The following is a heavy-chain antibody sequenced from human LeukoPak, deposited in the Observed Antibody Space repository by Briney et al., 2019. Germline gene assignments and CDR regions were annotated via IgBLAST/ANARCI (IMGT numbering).Heavy chain of an antibody. Sequence: PGRTLRLSCAASGFPFSSYGMHWVRRAPGKGLEWVARLVYDERSDYANSVEGRFSISRDNSKNTLCLDMSDLRVEDTAVYYCARDLSAAFDFRGQGVLVTVSS. J-gene: IGHJ4*02. V-gene: IGHV3-33*05. CDR2: LVYDERS. D-gene: IGHD6-19*01. CDR3: ARDLSAAFDF. CDR1: GFPFSSYG.